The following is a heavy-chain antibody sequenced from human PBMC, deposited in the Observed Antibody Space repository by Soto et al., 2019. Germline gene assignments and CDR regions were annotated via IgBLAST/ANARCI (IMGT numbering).Heavy chain of an antibody. J-gene: IGHJ6*02. CDR1: GITFSSFG. Sequence: QVQLVESGGGVVQPGRSLRLSCAASGITFSSFGMHWVRQAPGKGLVWVAVISCDGSNKYYADSVKGRFTISRDNSKNTLYLQMNSLRAEDTAVYYCAKDHEYYYDGSGYYPLSGYGLDVWGQGTTVTVSS. D-gene: IGHD3-22*01. V-gene: IGHV3-30*18. CDR3: AKDHEYYYDGSGYYPLSGYGLDV. CDR2: ISCDGSNK.